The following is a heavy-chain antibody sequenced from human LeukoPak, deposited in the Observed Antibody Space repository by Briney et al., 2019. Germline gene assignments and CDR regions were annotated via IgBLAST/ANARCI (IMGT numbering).Heavy chain of an antibody. J-gene: IGHJ3*02. Sequence: AGGSLRLSCAASGFTFSSYAMSWVRQAPGKGLEWVSAISGSGGSTYYADSVKGRFTISRDNSKNTLYLQMNSLRAEDTAVYYCARDKADCSSTSCPDGAFDIWGQGTMVAVSS. CDR2: ISGSGGST. D-gene: IGHD2-2*01. CDR1: GFTFSSYA. CDR3: ARDKADCSSTSCPDGAFDI. V-gene: IGHV3-23*01.